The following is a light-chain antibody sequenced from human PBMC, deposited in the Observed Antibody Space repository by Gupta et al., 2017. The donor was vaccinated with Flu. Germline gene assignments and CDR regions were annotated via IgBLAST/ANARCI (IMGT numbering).Light chain of an antibody. CDR2: EGS. Sequence: QSALTQPASVSGSPGQSITISCTGTNSDIGTYNLVSWYQQHPAKAPKLLIYEGSERPSGVSSRFSGSKSGNTASLTISGLQAQDEATYYCCSYTGSTPVVFGGGTTVTVL. CDR3: CSYTGSTPVV. CDR1: NSDIGTYNL. V-gene: IGLV2-23*01. J-gene: IGLJ2*01.